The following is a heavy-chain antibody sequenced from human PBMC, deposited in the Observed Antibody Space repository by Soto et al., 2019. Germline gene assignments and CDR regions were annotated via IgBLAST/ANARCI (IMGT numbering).Heavy chain of an antibody. V-gene: IGHV4-59*08. CDR2: IYYSGST. CDR3: ARLLRYFDWLLDHPNYFDY. D-gene: IGHD3-9*01. CDR1: GGSISSYY. Sequence: SETLSLTCTVSGGSISSYYWSWVRQPPGKGLEWIGCIYYSGSTYYNPSLKSRVTISVDTSKNQFSLKLSSVTAADTAVYYCARLLRYFDWLLDHPNYFDYWGQGTLVTVSS. J-gene: IGHJ4*02.